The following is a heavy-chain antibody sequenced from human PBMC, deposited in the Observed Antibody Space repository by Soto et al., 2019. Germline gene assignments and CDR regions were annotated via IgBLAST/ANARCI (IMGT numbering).Heavy chain of an antibody. CDR3: AREGVVLVPAGMRSLDYYYMDV. V-gene: IGHV4-34*01. Sequence: SETLSLTCGVFGGSFNTYYWTWIRQPPGKGLEWIGEINHSGSTSYNPSLKSRVTMSVDTSKNEFSLKLSSVTAADTAVYYCAREGVVLVPAGMRSLDYYYMDVWGKGTTVTVSS. J-gene: IGHJ6*03. CDR2: INHSGST. D-gene: IGHD2-2*01. CDR1: GGSFNTYY.